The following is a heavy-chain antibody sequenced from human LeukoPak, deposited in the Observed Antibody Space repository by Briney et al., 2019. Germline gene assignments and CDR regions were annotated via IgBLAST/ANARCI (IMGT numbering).Heavy chain of an antibody. CDR1: GYTFTGYY. V-gene: IGHV1-2*02. J-gene: IGHJ6*02. CDR2: INPNSGGT. D-gene: IGHD1-7*01. Sequence: GASVKVSCKASGYTFTGYYMHWVRQAPGQGLEWMGWINPNSGGTNYAQKFQGRVTMTRDASISTAYMELSRLRSDDTAVYYCARGRLELVYYYCGMDVWGQGTTVTVSS. CDR3: ARGRLELVYYYCGMDV.